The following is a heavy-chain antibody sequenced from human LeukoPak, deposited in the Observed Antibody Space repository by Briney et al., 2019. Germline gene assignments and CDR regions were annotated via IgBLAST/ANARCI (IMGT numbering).Heavy chain of an antibody. CDR3: AKPPETTALWFDP. V-gene: IGHV3-30*02. J-gene: IGHJ5*02. D-gene: IGHD4-11*01. CDR1: GFTFSSYG. CDR2: IRYDGSNK. Sequence: GGSLRLSCAASGFTFSSYGMHWVRQAPGKGLEWVAFIRYDGSNKYYADSVKGRFTISRDNSKNTLYLQMNSLRAEDTAVYYCAKPPETTALWFDPWGQGTLVTVSS.